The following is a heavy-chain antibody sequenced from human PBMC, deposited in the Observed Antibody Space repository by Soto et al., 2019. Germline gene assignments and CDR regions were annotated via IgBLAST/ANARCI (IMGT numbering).Heavy chain of an antibody. CDR2: ISYDGSNK. CDR1: GFTFSSYG. V-gene: IGHV3-30*18. Sequence: GGSLRLSCAASGFTFSSYGMHWVRQAPGKGLEWVAVISYDGSNKYYADSVKGRFTISRDNSKNTLYLQMNSLRAEDTAVYYCAKAGTKTGTGAFDIWGQGTMVTVSS. CDR3: AKAGTKTGTGAFDI. J-gene: IGHJ3*02. D-gene: IGHD1-1*01.